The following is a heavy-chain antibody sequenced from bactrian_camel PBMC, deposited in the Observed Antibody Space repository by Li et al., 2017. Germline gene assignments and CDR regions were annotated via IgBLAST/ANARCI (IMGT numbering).Heavy chain of an antibody. Sequence: HVQLVESGGGSAQPGGSLRASCLASRFLFANYSMYWVRQAPGKGLEWVSSINTGGSTTVLAPSVKGRFSISRDNTKNTVYLQMNSLKPEDTAVYFCLSGLTSWGQGTQVTVS. CDR2: INTGGSTT. CDR1: RFLFANYS. CDR3: LSGLTS. J-gene: IGHJ6*01. D-gene: IGHD5*01. V-gene: IGHV3S1*01.